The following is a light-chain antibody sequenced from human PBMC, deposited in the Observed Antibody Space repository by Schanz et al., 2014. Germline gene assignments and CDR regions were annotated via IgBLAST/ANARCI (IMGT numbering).Light chain of an antibody. V-gene: IGLV1-47*01. CDR3: AAWDDSLNGWV. CDR1: IGSAY. Sequence: QSVLTQPPSASGTPGQRVTISCSGNIGSAYVYWYQQLPGTAPKLLIYRNNQRPSGVPDRFSGSKSGTSASLAISGLQSEDEADYYCAAWDDSLNGWVFGGGTKLTVL. J-gene: IGLJ3*02. CDR2: RNN.